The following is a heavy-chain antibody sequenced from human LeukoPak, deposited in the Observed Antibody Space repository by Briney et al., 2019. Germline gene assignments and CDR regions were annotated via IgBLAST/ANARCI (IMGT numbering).Heavy chain of an antibody. CDR2: IIPIFGTA. D-gene: IGHD4-23*01. Sequence: ASVKVSCKASGGTFSSYAISWVRHAPGQGLEWMGGIIPIFGTANYAQKFQGRVTITADESTSTAYMELSSLRSEHTAVYYCAREDYGGNPHGYWGQGTLVTVSS. CDR1: GGTFSSYA. CDR3: AREDYGGNPHGY. J-gene: IGHJ4*02. V-gene: IGHV1-69*13.